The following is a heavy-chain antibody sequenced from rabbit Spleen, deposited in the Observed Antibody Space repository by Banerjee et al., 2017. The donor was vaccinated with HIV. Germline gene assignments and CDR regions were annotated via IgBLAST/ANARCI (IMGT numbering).Heavy chain of an antibody. CDR3: ARDSGSSFSSYGMDL. CDR1: GVTFSNNHY. CDR2: IEGGSSAFS. V-gene: IGHV1S45*01. D-gene: IGHD8-1*01. J-gene: IGHJ6*01. Sequence: QEQLVESGGGLVQPGASLTLTCTASGVTFSNNHYMCWVRQAPGKGLEWIACIEGGSSAFSYFASWAKGRFTISKTSSTTVTLQMTSLTAADTATYFCARDSGSSFSSYGMDLWGQGTLVTVS.